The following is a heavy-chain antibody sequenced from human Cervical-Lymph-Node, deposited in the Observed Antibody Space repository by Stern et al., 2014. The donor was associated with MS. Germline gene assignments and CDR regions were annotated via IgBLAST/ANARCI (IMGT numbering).Heavy chain of an antibody. CDR3: ARDNYDNGMDV. CDR2: IIPFFGTT. Sequence: DQLVESGAEVKKPGSSVKVSCKTSGDTLSSFGISWVRQAPGQGLEWMGGIIPFFGTTNYAEKVPGRVTIIADESTSTAYMELSSLRSEDTAVYYCARDNYDNGMDVWGQGTTVTVSS. V-gene: IGHV1-69*01. CDR1: GDTLSSFG. J-gene: IGHJ6*02.